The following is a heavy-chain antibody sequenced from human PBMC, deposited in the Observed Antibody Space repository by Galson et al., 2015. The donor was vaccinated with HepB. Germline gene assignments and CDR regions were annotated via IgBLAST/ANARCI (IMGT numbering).Heavy chain of an antibody. D-gene: IGHD3-22*01. CDR2: INPNSGGT. J-gene: IGHJ4*02. V-gene: IGHV1-2*06. CDR3: ARSLPTYYHDSSGYYAFDY. Sequence: SVKVSCKASGYTFTGYYMHWVRQAPGQGLEWMGRINPNSGGTNYAQKFQGRVTMTRDTSISTAYMELSRLRSDDTAVYYCARSLPTYYHDSSGYYAFDYWGQGTLVTVSS. CDR1: GYTFTGYY.